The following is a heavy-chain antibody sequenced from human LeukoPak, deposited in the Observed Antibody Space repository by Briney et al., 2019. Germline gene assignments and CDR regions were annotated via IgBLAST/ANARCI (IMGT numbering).Heavy chain of an antibody. J-gene: IGHJ4*02. Sequence: PSETLSLTCTVSGGSISSGGYYWSWIRQPPGKGLEWIGYIYHSGSTYYNPSLKSRVTISVDRSKNQFSLKLSSVSAADTAVYYCARHAQAAAGTFDYWGQGTLVTVSS. D-gene: IGHD6-13*01. CDR3: ARHAQAAAGTFDY. V-gene: IGHV4-30-2*01. CDR2: IYHSGST. CDR1: GGSISSGGYY.